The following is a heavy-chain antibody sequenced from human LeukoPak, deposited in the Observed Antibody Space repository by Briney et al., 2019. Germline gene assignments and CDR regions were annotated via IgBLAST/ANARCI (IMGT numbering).Heavy chain of an antibody. CDR3: ARAVTVVTRGGLVFNY. Sequence: GGSLRLSCAASGFTFSSYSMNWVRQAPGKGLEWVSYISSSSNTIYYADSVKGRFTISRDNAKNSLFLQMNSLRDEDTSVYYCARAVTVVTRGGLVFNYWGQGTLVTVSS. CDR2: ISSSSNTI. D-gene: IGHD2-21*02. V-gene: IGHV3-48*02. J-gene: IGHJ4*02. CDR1: GFTFSSYS.